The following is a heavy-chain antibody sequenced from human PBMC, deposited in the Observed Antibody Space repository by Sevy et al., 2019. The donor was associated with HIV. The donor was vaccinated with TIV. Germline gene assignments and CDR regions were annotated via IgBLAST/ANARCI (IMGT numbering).Heavy chain of an antibody. CDR3: ARGGDSSGYYMGSPWFDP. Sequence: ASVKVSCKASGYTFTGYYMHWVRQAPGQGLEWMGWINPNSGGTNYAQKFQGRVTMTGDTSISTAYMELSRLRSDDTAVYYCARGGDSSGYYMGSPWFDPWGQGTLVTVSS. V-gene: IGHV1-2*02. CDR2: INPNSGGT. J-gene: IGHJ5*02. CDR1: GYTFTGYY. D-gene: IGHD3-22*01.